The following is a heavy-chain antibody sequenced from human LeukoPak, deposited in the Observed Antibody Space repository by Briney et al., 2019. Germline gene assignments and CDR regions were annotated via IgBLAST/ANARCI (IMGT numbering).Heavy chain of an antibody. J-gene: IGHJ6*02. V-gene: IGHV1-69*13. CDR3: ASAGYSSSWPENYYYYGMDV. CDR1: GYTFTSYY. CDR2: IIPIFGTA. Sequence: SVKVSCKASGYTFTSYYMHWVRQAPGQGLEWTGGIIPIFGTANYAQKFQGRVTITADESTSTAYMELSSLRSEDTAVYYCASAGYSSSWPENYYYYGMDVWGQGTTVTVSS. D-gene: IGHD6-13*01.